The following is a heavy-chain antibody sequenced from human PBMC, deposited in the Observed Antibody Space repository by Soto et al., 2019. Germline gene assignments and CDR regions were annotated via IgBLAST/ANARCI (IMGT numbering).Heavy chain of an antibody. CDR3: ARTKVRGTRTTSYFGY. CDR2: IIPIFGTA. J-gene: IGHJ4*02. Sequence: ESSVKVSCKASGGTFSSYAISWVRQAPGQGLEWMGGIIPIFGTANYAQKFQGRVTITADKSTSTAYMELSSLRSEDTAVYYCARTKVRGTRTTSYFGYWGQGSPVTVSS. D-gene: IGHD4-17*01. CDR1: GGTFSSYA. V-gene: IGHV1-69*06.